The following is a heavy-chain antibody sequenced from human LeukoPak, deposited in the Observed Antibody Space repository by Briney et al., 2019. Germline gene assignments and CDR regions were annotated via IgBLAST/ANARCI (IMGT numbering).Heavy chain of an antibody. CDR3: AKGTVYDFWSGYYLSPSFDY. J-gene: IGHJ4*02. CDR2: IKEDGSQK. D-gene: IGHD3-3*01. V-gene: IGHV3-7*01. Sequence: GGSLRLSCAASGFTFSSYWMRWVRQAPGKGLEWVASIKEDGSQKYYVDSVKGRFTISRDNAKNSLYVQMNSLRAEDTAVYYCAKGTVYDFWSGYYLSPSFDYWGQGTLVTVSS. CDR1: GFTFSSYW.